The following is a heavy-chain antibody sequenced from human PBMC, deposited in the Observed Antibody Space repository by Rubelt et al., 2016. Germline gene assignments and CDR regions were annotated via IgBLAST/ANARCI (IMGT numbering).Heavy chain of an antibody. CDR3: ARAPRSTAAADY. Sequence: QVQLVQSGAEVKKPGASVKVSCKASGYTFTSYGFDWVRQAPGLGLEWMGWISANNGDTDYAQKVQGRVTLTTDKSTSTSYREWRSRRSDDTAGYYCARAPRSTAAADYWGQGTLVTVSS. V-gene: IGHV1-18*01. J-gene: IGHJ4*02. CDR2: ISANNGDT. CDR1: GYTFTSYG. D-gene: IGHD6-13*01.